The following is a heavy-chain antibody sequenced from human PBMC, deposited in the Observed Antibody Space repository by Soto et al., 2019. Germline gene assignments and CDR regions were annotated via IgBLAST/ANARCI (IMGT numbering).Heavy chain of an antibody. Sequence: QVQLVESGGGVVQPGRSLRLSCAASGFTLSSFGMHWVRQAPGKGLEWVAVIWNDGVNKYYVDSVRGRFTISRDASKNTLDLQMTSLTAEDTAVYYCARGREKWPLGYLDYWGQGTLVTVSS. CDR3: ARGREKWPLGYLDY. CDR2: IWNDGVNK. J-gene: IGHJ4*02. D-gene: IGHD5-12*01. CDR1: GFTLSSFG. V-gene: IGHV3-33*01.